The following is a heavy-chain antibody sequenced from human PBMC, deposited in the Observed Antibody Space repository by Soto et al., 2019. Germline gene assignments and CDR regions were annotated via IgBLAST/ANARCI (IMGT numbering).Heavy chain of an antibody. CDR3: AHTRAANFYY. CDR2: IYWDDDK. J-gene: IGHJ4*02. Sequence: QITLKESGPTLVKPTQTLTLTCNVSGVSLSTSGVGVGWIRQPPGKPLEWLALIYWDDDKRSSPSLKSRLTITKDTTKNQVVLTMTNMPPVDTATYYCAHTRAANFYYWGQATMVTVSS. CDR1: GVSLSTSGVG. V-gene: IGHV2-5*02. D-gene: IGHD2-15*01.